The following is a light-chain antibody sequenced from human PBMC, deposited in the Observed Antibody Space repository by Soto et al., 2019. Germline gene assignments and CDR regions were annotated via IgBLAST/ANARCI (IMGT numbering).Light chain of an antibody. CDR1: QSVSSY. Sequence: EIVLTQSPATPSLSPGERATLSCRASQSVSSYLAWYQQKPGQAPRLLIYDASNRATGIPARFSGSGSGTDFTLTISSLEPEDFAVYYCQQRSNWPPGFGQGTKVEIK. V-gene: IGKV3-11*01. CDR2: DAS. J-gene: IGKJ1*01. CDR3: QQRSNWPPG.